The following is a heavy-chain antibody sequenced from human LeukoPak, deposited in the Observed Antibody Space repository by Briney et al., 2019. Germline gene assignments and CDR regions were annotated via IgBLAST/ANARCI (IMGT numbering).Heavy chain of an antibody. Sequence: GSLRLSCAASGFTFSRYWMSWIRQPPGKGLEWIGEINHSGSTNYNPSLKSRVTISVDTSKNQFSLKLSSVTAADTAVYYCARVMVRGVIKRFGLDYWGQGTLVTVSS. CDR3: ARVMVRGVIKRFGLDY. V-gene: IGHV4-34*01. CDR1: GFTFSRYW. J-gene: IGHJ4*02. CDR2: INHSGST. D-gene: IGHD3-10*01.